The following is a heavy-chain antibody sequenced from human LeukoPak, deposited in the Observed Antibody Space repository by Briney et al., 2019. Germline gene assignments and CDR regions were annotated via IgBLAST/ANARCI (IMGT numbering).Heavy chain of an antibody. CDR1: GYTFTSYG. CDR3: AREIPYPDCGSSGCYGPWDY. CDR2: ISAYNGNT. Sequence: GASVKVSCKASGYTFTSYGISWVRQAPGQGLEWMGWISAYNGNTNYAQKLRGRVTMTTDTSTGTAYMELRSLRSDDTAVYYCAREIPYPDCGSSGCYGPWDYWGQGTLVTVSS. V-gene: IGHV1-18*01. J-gene: IGHJ4*02. D-gene: IGHD2-2*01.